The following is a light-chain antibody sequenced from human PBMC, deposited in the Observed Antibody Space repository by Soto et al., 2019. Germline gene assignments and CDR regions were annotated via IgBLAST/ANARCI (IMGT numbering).Light chain of an antibody. Sequence: EIVLTQSPGTLSLSPGERATLSCRASQSVSSSYLAWYQQKPGQAPRLLISGASSRATGIPDRFSGSGSGTDFALTISRLEPEDFSVYYCQQYGSSPYTFGQGTNLEIK. V-gene: IGKV3-20*01. CDR2: GAS. CDR1: QSVSSSY. CDR3: QQYGSSPYT. J-gene: IGKJ2*01.